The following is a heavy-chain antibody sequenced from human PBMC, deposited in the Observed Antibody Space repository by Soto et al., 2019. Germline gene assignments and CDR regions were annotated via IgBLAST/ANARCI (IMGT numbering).Heavy chain of an antibody. Sequence: ASVNVSCQASGYTFSSYSISWVRQAPGQGLEWMGWISAYNGNTNYAQKLQGRVTMTTDTSTSTAYMELRSLRSDDTAVYYCGRDLGLRQFSTGTWSDPGGKGTLVPVPS. CDR3: GRDLGLRQFSTGTWSDP. V-gene: IGHV1-18*01. CDR2: ISAYNGNT. CDR1: GYTFSSYS. D-gene: IGHD1-1*01. J-gene: IGHJ5*02.